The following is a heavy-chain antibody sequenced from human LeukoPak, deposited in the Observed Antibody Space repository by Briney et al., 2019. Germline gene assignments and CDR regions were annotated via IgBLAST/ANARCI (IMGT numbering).Heavy chain of an antibody. CDR3: ARRYYDSSGSPFDY. Sequence: PSQTLSLTCTVSGGSISSGGYYWSWIRQHPGKGLEWIGYVYYSGSTYYNPSLKSRVTISVDTSKNQFSLKLSSVTAAETAVYYCARRYYDSSGSPFDYWGQGTLVTVSS. CDR2: VYYSGST. J-gene: IGHJ4*02. V-gene: IGHV4-31*03. D-gene: IGHD3-22*01. CDR1: GGSISSGGYY.